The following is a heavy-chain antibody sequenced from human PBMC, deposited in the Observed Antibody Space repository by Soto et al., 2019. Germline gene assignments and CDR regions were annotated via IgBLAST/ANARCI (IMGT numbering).Heavy chain of an antibody. CDR1: GFTFSDYY. J-gene: IGHJ4*02. Sequence: GGSLRLSCASSGFTFSDYYMSWIRQAPGKGLEWVSYISSSSSYTNYADSVKGRFTISRDNAKNSLYLQMNSLRAEDMAVYYCARALYCSGGSCYEGYYFDYWGQGTLVTVSS. V-gene: IGHV3-11*05. CDR2: ISSSSSYT. CDR3: ARALYCSGGSCYEGYYFDY. D-gene: IGHD2-15*01.